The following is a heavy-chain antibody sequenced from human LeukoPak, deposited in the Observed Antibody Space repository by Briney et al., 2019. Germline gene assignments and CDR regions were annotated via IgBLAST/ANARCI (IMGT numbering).Heavy chain of an antibody. D-gene: IGHD1-26*01. Sequence: GGSLRLSCAASGFTFSSYSMSWVRQAPGKGLEWVANIKQDGSEKYYVDSVKGRFTISRDNAKNSLYLQMNSLRAEDTAVYYCARAIVGATVNAFDIWGQGTMVTVSS. J-gene: IGHJ3*02. CDR3: ARAIVGATVNAFDI. CDR2: IKQDGSEK. CDR1: GFTFSSYS. V-gene: IGHV3-7*01.